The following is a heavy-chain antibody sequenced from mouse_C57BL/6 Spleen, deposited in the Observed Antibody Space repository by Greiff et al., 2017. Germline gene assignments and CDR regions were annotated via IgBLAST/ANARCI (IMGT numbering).Heavy chain of an antibody. D-gene: IGHD1-1*01. Sequence: EVQGVESGGGLVKPGGSLKLSCAASGFTFSDYGLHWVRQAPEKGLEWVAYISSGSSTIYYADTVKGRFPISRDNAKNTLFLQMTSLRSEDTAMYYCARTYGSRGGNYAMDYWGQGTSVTVSA. CDR2: ISSGSSTI. J-gene: IGHJ4*01. CDR1: GFTFSDYG. V-gene: IGHV5-17*01. CDR3: ARTYGSRGGNYAMDY.